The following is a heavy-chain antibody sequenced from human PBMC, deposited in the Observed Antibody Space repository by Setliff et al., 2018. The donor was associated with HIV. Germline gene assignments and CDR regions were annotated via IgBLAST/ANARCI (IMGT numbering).Heavy chain of an antibody. Sequence: SETLSLTCTVSGDSISSGSYYWSWIRQPAGKGLEWIGRIYTSGSTNYNPSLKSRVTISVDTSKNQFSLKLSSVTAADAAVYYCARGSYSSSWYGSHFDYWGQGIQVTVSS. CDR2: IYTSGST. V-gene: IGHV4-61*02. D-gene: IGHD6-13*01. J-gene: IGHJ4*02. CDR3: ARGSYSSSWYGSHFDY. CDR1: GDSISSGSYY.